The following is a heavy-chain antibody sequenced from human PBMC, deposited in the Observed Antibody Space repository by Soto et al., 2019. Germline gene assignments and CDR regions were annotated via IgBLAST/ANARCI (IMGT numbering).Heavy chain of an antibody. CDR2: INPSGST. CDR1: GGSFSGYY. D-gene: IGHD3-3*01. Sequence: QVQLQQWGAGLLKPSETLSLTCAVYGGSFSGYYWNWIRQAPGKGLEWIGEINPSGSTNYNPSLQLPATISLATSKNHLSLILSSVTAADTPVYYCARAWERDFWSGYFGPAPYYYYHMDVWGRGTAVTVSS. J-gene: IGHJ6*03. CDR3: ARAWERDFWSGYFGPAPYYYYHMDV. V-gene: IGHV4-34*01.